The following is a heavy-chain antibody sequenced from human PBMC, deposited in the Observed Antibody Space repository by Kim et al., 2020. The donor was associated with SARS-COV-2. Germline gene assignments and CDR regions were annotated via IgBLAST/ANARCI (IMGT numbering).Heavy chain of an antibody. J-gene: IGHJ4*02. D-gene: IGHD5-12*01. V-gene: IGHV3-23*01. CDR1: GFTFSIYA. CDR3: AKVWGSGYDSDY. Sequence: GGSLRLSCAASGFTFSIYAMTWVRQAPGKGLEWVSAISGTGGGTYYADSVKGRFTISRDNSKNTLYLQMNSLRAEDTAVYYCAKVWGSGYDSDYWGQGTLVTVSS. CDR2: ISGTGGGT.